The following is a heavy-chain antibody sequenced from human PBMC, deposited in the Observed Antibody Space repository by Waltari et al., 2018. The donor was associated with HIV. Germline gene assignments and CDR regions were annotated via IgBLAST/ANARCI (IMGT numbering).Heavy chain of an antibody. Sequence: QVQLVQSGAEVRKPGASVKLSCKASGYTFTNSAMHWVRQAPGERLQWRGWIKSGRGDRKYKQKFQARDTITMETSASTAYRELSSLRSEDTALYYCARGWGTATTNCVDDWGEGTLVTGAS. CDR1: GYTFTNSA. V-gene: IGHV1-3*04. D-gene: IGHD1-7*01. CDR2: IKSGRGDR. J-gene: IGHJ4*02. CDR3: ARGWGTATTNCVDD.